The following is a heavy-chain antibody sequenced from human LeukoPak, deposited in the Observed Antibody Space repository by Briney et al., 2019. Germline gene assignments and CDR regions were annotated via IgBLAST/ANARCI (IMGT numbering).Heavy chain of an antibody. CDR1: GFSFSTYS. CDR2: ISISSTTI. J-gene: IGHJ5*02. CDR3: ARDQFDP. V-gene: IGHV3-48*02. Sequence: GGSLRLSCEPSGFSFSTYSMNWVRQAPGKGLEWISYISISSTTIYYADSVKGRFTISRDNSKNSLYLQMNNLRDDDTAVYYCARDQFDPWGQGTLVTVSS.